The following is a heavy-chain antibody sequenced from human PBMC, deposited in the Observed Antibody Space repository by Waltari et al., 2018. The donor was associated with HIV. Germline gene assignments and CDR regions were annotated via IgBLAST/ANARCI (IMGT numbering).Heavy chain of an antibody. CDR2: IYTSGST. J-gene: IGHJ5*02. Sequence: QVQLQESGPGLVKPSETLSLTCTVSGGSISSYYWSWIRQPAGPGLEWIGRIYTSGSTNYNPSLKSRVTMSVDTSKNQFSLKLSSVTAADTAVYYCARDGDIVVVPAAPPWFDPWGQGTLVTVSS. CDR3: ARDGDIVVVPAAPPWFDP. D-gene: IGHD2-2*01. CDR1: GGSISSYY. V-gene: IGHV4-4*07.